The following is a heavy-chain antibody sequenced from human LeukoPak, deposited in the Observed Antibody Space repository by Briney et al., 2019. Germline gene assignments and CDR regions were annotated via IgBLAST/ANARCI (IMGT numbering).Heavy chain of an antibody. Sequence: GGSLRLSCAASGFTFSSYSMNWVRQAPGKGLEWVSYISSSSSTIYYADSVKGRFTISRDNAKNSLYLQMNSLRAEDTAVYYCAKPRTGPFDYWGQGTLVTVSS. CDR2: ISSSSSTI. V-gene: IGHV3-48*04. CDR3: AKPRTGPFDY. CDR1: GFTFSSYS. D-gene: IGHD1-1*01. J-gene: IGHJ4*02.